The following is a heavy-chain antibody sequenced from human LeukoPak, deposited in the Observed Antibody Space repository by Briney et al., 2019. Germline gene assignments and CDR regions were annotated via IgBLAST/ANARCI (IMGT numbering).Heavy chain of an antibody. Sequence: TLSLTCTVSGDSISSGNYYWTWIRQPAGKGLEWIGRIYTSGSTNYNPSLKSRVTISVDTSKNQFSLKLSSVTAADTAVYYCARTGFRGVGDIVVVVAATDIDYWGQGTLVTVSS. CDR1: GDSISSGNYY. V-gene: IGHV4-61*02. D-gene: IGHD2-15*01. CDR3: ARTGFRGVGDIVVVVAATDIDY. J-gene: IGHJ4*02. CDR2: IYTSGST.